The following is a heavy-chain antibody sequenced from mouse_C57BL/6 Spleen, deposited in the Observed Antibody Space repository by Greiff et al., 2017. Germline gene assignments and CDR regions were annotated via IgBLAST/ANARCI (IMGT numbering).Heavy chain of an antibody. D-gene: IGHD1-1*01. CDR1: GYTFTSYW. Sequence: QVQLQQPGAELVKPGASVKLSCKASGYTFTSYWMHWVKQRPGQGLEWIGMIHPNSGSTNYNEKFKSKATLTVDKSSSTAYMQLSSLTSEDSAVYYCARSPTVVAPYFDYWGQGTTLTVSS. CDR2: IHPNSGST. J-gene: IGHJ2*01. CDR3: ARSPTVVAPYFDY. V-gene: IGHV1-64*01.